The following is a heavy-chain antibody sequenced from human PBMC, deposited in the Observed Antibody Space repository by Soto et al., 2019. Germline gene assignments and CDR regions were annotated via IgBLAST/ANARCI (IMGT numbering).Heavy chain of an antibody. CDR3: ARGPRYCSTTSCFSGVTWFDP. D-gene: IGHD2-2*01. Sequence: VQLVQSGAEVKKPGASVKVSCKASGYTFTSYGISWVRQAPGQGLEWMGWISSYNGNTNYAQKVQGRVTMTTDTSTSTTYMELRSLRSDDTAVYYCARGPRYCSTTSCFSGVTWFDPWGQGTLVTVSS. CDR1: GYTFTSYG. CDR2: ISSYNGNT. J-gene: IGHJ5*02. V-gene: IGHV1-18*04.